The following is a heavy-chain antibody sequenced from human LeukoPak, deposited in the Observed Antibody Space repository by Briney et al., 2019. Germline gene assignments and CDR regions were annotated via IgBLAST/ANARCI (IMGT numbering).Heavy chain of an antibody. Sequence: PGGSLRLSCAASGFTVSSNYMSWVRHAPAKGLEGVSVIYSGGSTYYADSVKGRFTISIDNSKNTLDFQINNPRSADKALNYLAREIGAAAVYHYFDSWGQGTLVTVCS. CDR3: AREIGAAAVYHYFDS. V-gene: IGHV3-66*01. CDR1: GFTVSSNY. D-gene: IGHD2-2*01. CDR2: IYSGGST. J-gene: IGHJ4*02.